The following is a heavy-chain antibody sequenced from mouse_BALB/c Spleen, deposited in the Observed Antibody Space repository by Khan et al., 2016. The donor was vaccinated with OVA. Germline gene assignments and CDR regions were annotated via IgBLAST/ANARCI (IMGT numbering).Heavy chain of an antibody. CDR1: GYTFTDYY. CDR2: IYPGSGYT. CDR3: SRMNYFGYTFAY. D-gene: IGHD1-2*01. Sequence: QVQLQQSGAELARPGASVKLSCKASGYTFTDYYINWVKQRTGQGLEWIGEIYPGSGYTYYNEKFKDKATLTADKSSTTAYMQLSSLTSEDSAVYFCSRMNYFGYTFAYWGQGTLVTVSA. J-gene: IGHJ3*01. V-gene: IGHV1-77*01.